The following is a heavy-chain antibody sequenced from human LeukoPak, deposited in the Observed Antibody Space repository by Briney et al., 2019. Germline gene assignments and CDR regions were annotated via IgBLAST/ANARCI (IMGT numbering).Heavy chain of an antibody. CDR2: ISYDGSNK. V-gene: IGHV3-30-3*01. CDR1: GFTFSSYA. CDR3: ARYSSGWTQSF. D-gene: IGHD6-19*01. Sequence: GGSLRLSCAASGFTFSSYAMHWVRQAPGKGLEWVAVISYDGSNKYYADSVKGRFTISRDSAKNSLYLQMNSLRAEDTAVYYCARYSSGWTQSFWGQGTLVTVSS. J-gene: IGHJ4*02.